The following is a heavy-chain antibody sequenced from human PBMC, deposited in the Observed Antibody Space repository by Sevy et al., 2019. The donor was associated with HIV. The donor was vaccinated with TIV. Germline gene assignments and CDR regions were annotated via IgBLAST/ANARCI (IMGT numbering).Heavy chain of an antibody. V-gene: IGHV3-53*01. CDR3: AREREFTIFGVLIEYGMDV. Sequence: GGSLRLSCAASGFTVSSSYMTWVRQPPGKGLEWVSVIYSGGTTYYADSVKGRFTISRDNSKNTLYLQMNNLRAEDTAVYYCAREREFTIFGVLIEYGMDVWGQGTTVTVSS. J-gene: IGHJ6*02. CDR2: IYSGGTT. D-gene: IGHD3-3*01. CDR1: GFTVSSSY.